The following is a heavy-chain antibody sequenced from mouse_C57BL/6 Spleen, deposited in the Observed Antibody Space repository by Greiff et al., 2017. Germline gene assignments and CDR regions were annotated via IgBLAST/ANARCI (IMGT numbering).Heavy chain of an antibody. Sequence: EVQLQESGTVLARPGASVKMSCKTSGYTFTSYWMHWVKQRPGQGLEWIGAIYPGNSDTSYNQKFKGKAKLTAVTSASTSYMELISLTNEDSAVYYCSIEGKYFGSSPAWFAYWGQGTLVTVSA. V-gene: IGHV1-5*01. CDR2: IYPGNSDT. J-gene: IGHJ3*01. CDR1: GYTFTSYW. D-gene: IGHD1-1*01. CDR3: SIEGKYFGSSPAWFAY.